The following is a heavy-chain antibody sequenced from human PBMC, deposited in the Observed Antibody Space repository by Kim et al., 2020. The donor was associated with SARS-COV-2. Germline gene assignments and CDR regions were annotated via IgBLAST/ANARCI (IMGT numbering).Heavy chain of an antibody. CDR1: GGSINSGSYY. J-gene: IGHJ5*02. D-gene: IGHD3-22*01. Sequence: SETLSLTCTVSGGSINSGSYYWGWIRQPAGKGLEWIGSIHHSGSTHYNPSLRSRLSIFVDTSQNQVFLDLKYVTAADTAVYHCVRPQYYYDSRDGPWSWFDPWGQGTLVTVSS. V-gene: IGHV4-39*01. CDR3: VRPQYYYDSRDGPWSWFDP. CDR2: IHHSGST.